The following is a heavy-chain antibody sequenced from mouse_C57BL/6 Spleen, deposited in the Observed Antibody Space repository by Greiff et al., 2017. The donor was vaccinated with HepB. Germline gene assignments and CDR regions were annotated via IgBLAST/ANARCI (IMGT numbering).Heavy chain of an antibody. CDR2: ISYSGST. CDR3: ARGRDGYDGGWYFDV. CDR1: GYSITSGYD. D-gene: IGHD2-2*01. J-gene: IGHJ1*03. V-gene: IGHV3-1*01. Sequence: DVQLQESGPGMVKPSQSLSLTCTVTGYSITSGYDWHWIRHFPGNKLEWMGYISYSGSTNYNPSLKSRISITHDTSKNHFFLKLNSVTTEDTATYYCARGRDGYDGGWYFDVWGTGTTVTVSS.